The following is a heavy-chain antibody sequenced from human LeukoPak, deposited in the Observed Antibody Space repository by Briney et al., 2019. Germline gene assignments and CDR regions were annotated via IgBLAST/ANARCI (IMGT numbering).Heavy chain of an antibody. J-gene: IGHJ5*02. CDR3: ARSYSSSWPRNHWFDP. CDR2: IDHSGST. CDR1: GGSFSGYY. D-gene: IGHD6-13*01. Sequence: SETLSLTCAVYGGSFSGYYWSWIRQPPGEGLGWIGEIDHSGSTNYNPSLKSRVTIPVDTSKNQLPLQPSSVNAADTAVYYCARSYSSSWPRNHWFDPWGQGTLVTVSS. V-gene: IGHV4-34*01.